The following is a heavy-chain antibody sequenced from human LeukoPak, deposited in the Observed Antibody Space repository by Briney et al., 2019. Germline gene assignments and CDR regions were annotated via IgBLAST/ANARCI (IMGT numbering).Heavy chain of an antibody. CDR2: ISSSGSTI. J-gene: IGHJ4*02. CDR3: ASPRAADVY. D-gene: IGHD3-10*01. CDR1: GFTFCSYE. Sequence: GGSLRLFCVASGFTFCSYEMHWVPQAPGKGLEWVSYISSSGSTIYYADSLKGRFTISRDNAKNSLYLQINSLRAEDTAVYYCASPRAADVYWGQGTLLSVSS. V-gene: IGHV3-48*03.